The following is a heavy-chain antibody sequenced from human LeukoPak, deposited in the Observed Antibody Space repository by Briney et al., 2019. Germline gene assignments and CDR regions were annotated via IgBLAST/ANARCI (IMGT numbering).Heavy chain of an antibody. CDR1: GFIFNSYS. J-gene: IGHJ3*01. D-gene: IGHD1-1*01. Sequence: GGSLRLSCVGSGFIFNSYSMNWVRQAPGKGLEWVSSISSGSSYIYYEDSVEGRFTASRDNAKNSLYLQMNSLRAEDTAVYYCARDRPGDGAFDFWGQGTKVTVAS. CDR3: ARDRPGDGAFDF. V-gene: IGHV3-21*01. CDR2: ISSGSSYI.